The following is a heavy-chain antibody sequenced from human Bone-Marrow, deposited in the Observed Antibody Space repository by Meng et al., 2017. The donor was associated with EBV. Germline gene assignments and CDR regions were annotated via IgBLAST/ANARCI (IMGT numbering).Heavy chain of an antibody. CDR2: IIPSYGTT. Sequence: QLQLVQSGAEVKKPVSSVKVSCKVSGDTFGYYTISWVRQAPGQGPEWMGGIIPSYGTTSYAQKFQGRVTISADESTTTAYMELRSLTLDDTAVYYCARESPDRSTDPWGQGTLVTVSS. CDR3: ARESPDRSTDP. CDR1: GDTFGYYT. J-gene: IGHJ5*02. V-gene: IGHV1-69*01.